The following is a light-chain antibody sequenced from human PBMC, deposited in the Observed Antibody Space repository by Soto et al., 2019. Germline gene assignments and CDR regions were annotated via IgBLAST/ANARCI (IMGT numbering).Light chain of an antibody. V-gene: IGKV3D-15*01. CDR2: DAS. CDR3: QQYNNWPLT. Sequence: EIVLAQSPDTLSVSPGERATLSCRASQRINRTLAWYQQKSGQHPRLLMYDASTRDTGFPARFSGSGSGTEFTLTISSLQSEDCAVYYCQQYNNWPLTFGGGTTVEIK. J-gene: IGKJ4*01. CDR1: QRINRT.